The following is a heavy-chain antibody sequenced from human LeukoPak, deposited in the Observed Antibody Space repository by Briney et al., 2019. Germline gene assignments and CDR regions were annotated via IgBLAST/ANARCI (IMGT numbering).Heavy chain of an antibody. CDR3: AREGDKYGDYPFDY. CDR1: GGSISSGSYY. J-gene: IGHJ4*02. Sequence: KTSETLSLTCTVSGGSISSGSYYWSWIRQHPGKGLEWIGYIYYSGSTYYNPSLKSRVTISVDTSKNQFSLKLSSVTAADTAVYYCAREGDKYGDYPFDYWGQGTLVTVSS. CDR2: IYYSGST. D-gene: IGHD4-17*01. V-gene: IGHV4-31*03.